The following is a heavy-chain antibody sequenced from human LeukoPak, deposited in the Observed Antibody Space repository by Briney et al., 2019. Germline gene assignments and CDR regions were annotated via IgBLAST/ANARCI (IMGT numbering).Heavy chain of an antibody. CDR2: FDPEDGET. V-gene: IGHV1-24*01. J-gene: IGHJ3*02. CDR3: ATELATDDAFDI. Sequence: ASVKVSCKVSGYTLTELSMHWVRQAPGKGLEWMGGFDPEDGETIYAQKFQGRVTMTEDTSTDTAYMELSSLRSEDTAVYYCATELATDDAFDIWGQGTMVTVSS. D-gene: IGHD5-12*01. CDR1: GYTLTELS.